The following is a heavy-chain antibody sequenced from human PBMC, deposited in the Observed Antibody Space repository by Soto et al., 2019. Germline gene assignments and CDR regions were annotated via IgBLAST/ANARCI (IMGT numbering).Heavy chain of an antibody. CDR1: GYTFTSYY. CDR2: IHPRGGST. J-gene: IGHJ5*02. CDR3: ARGEAVAAQGAWFDP. D-gene: IGHD6-19*01. Sequence: QVQLVQSGVEVKKPGASLKVSCKASGYTFTSYYIHWVRQAPGQVLEWMGIIHPRGGSTSYAQKFQGRVTMTRDTSTSTVDMELTSLRSEDTAVYYCARGEAVAAQGAWFDPWGQGTLVTVSS. V-gene: IGHV1-46*01.